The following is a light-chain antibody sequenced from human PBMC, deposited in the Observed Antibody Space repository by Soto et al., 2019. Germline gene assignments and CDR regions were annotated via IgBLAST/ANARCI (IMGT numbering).Light chain of an antibody. Sequence: EILLTQSPGTLSLSPGERATLSCRASQSVSSRYLAWYVQKPGQSPQLLIYLGSDRASGVPDRFSGSGSGTDFTLKISRVEAEDVGVYYCMQTLQTWTFGQGTKVDIK. CDR1: QSVSSRY. CDR2: LGS. J-gene: IGKJ1*01. V-gene: IGKV2-28*01. CDR3: MQTLQTWT.